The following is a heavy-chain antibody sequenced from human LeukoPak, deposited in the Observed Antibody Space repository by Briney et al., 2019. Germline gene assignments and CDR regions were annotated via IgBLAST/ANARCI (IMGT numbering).Heavy chain of an antibody. CDR2: IRYDGSDR. J-gene: IGHJ5*02. V-gene: IGHV3-30*02. D-gene: IGHD3-10*01. CDR3: ARDRWITMVRGVPTPNWFDP. Sequence: GGSLRLSCAASGFALRSYGMHWVRQAPGKGLEWVAFIRYDGSDRHYGDSVKGRFTISRDISSSTLYLQMNNLRGGDTAVYYCARDRWITMVRGVPTPNWFDPWGQGTLVTVSS. CDR1: GFALRSYG.